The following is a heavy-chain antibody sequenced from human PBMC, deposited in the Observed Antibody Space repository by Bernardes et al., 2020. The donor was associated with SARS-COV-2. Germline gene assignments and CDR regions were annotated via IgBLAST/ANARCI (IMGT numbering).Heavy chain of an antibody. D-gene: IGHD3-22*01. CDR3: AKDPGYYYDSSGYYPPYYYYGMDV. V-gene: IGHV3-30*18. CDR1: GFTFSSYG. Sequence: GGSLRLFCAASGFTFSSYGMHWVRQAPGKGLEWVAVISYDGSNKYYADSVKGRFTISRDNSKNTLYLQMNSLRAEDTAVYYCAKDPGYYYDSSGYYPPYYYYGMDVWGQGTTVTVSS. J-gene: IGHJ6*02. CDR2: ISYDGSNK.